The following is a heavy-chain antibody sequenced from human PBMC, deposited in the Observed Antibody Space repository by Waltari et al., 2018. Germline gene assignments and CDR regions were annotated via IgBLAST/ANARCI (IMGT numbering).Heavy chain of an antibody. CDR2: IYYSGST. V-gene: IGHV4-39*02. J-gene: IGHJ2*01. CDR1: GGSISSSSYY. CDR3: AREIVAARIFDL. Sequence: QLQLQESGPGLVKPSETLSLTCTVSGGSISSSSYYWGWIRQPPGKGLEWIGSIYYSGSTYYNPSLKSRVTISVDTSKNQFSLKLSSVTAADTAVYYCAREIVAARIFDLWGRGTLVTVSS. D-gene: IGHD6-6*01.